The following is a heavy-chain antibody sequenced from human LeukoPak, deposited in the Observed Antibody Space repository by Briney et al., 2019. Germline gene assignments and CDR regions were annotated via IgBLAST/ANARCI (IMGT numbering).Heavy chain of an antibody. CDR3: ARDPSGYVLSHDY. Sequence: SVKVSCKASGYTFTSYGISWVRQAPGQVLEWKGWISAYNGNTNYAQKLQGRVTMTTDTSTSTAYMELRSLRSDDTAVYYCARDPSGYVLSHDYWGQGTLVTVSS. V-gene: IGHV1-18*04. J-gene: IGHJ4*02. CDR2: ISAYNGNT. D-gene: IGHD5-12*01. CDR1: GYTFTSYG.